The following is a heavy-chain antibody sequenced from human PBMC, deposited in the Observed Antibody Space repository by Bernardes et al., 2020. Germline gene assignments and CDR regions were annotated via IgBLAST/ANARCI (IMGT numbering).Heavy chain of an antibody. V-gene: IGHV3-53*01. D-gene: IGHD6-19*01. J-gene: IGHJ1*01. CDR2: IYSGGST. Sequence: GGSLRLSCAASGFTVSSNYMIWVRQAPGKGLEWVSVIYSGGSTYYADSVKGRFTISRDNSKNTLYLQMNSLRAEDTAVYYCARDYSSGWQYFQHWGQGTLVTVAS. CDR3: ARDYSSGWQYFQH. CDR1: GFTVSSNY.